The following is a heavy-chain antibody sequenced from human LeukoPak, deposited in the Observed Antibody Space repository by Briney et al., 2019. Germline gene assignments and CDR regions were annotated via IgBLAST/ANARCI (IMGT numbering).Heavy chain of an antibody. D-gene: IGHD1-26*01. CDR3: ARSGGSRISRVEWGPEGPVSDYYYYYMDV. CDR2: ISAYNGNT. V-gene: IGHV1-18*01. Sequence: ASVKVSCKASGYTFTSYGISWVRQAPGQGLEWMGWISAYNGNTNYAQKLQGRVTMNTDTSTSTAYIELRSLRIDDTAGYYRARSGGSRISRVEWGPEGPVSDYYYYYMDVWGKGTTVTVSS. J-gene: IGHJ6*03. CDR1: GYTFTSYG.